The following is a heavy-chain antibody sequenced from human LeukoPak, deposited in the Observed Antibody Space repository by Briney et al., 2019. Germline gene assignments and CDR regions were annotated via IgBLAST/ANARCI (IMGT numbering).Heavy chain of an antibody. CDR1: GFIFSDYA. CDR3: AKPEYSSGWYRRPALDY. V-gene: IGHV3-30-3*02. D-gene: IGHD6-19*01. J-gene: IGHJ4*02. CDR2: ISYDGSDK. Sequence: GGSLRLTCAASGFIFSDYAMHWVRQAPGKGLEWVAVISYDGSDKYYADSVKGRFTISRDSSKNTLYLQMNSLRAEDTAVYYCAKPEYSSGWYRRPALDYWGQGTLVTVSS.